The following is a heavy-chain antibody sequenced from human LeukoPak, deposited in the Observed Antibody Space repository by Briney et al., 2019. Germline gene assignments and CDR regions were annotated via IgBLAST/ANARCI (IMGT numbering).Heavy chain of an antibody. CDR1: GGTFSSYA. Sequence: ASVKVSCKASGGTFSSYAISWVRQAPGQGLEWMGRIIPILGIANYAQKFQGRVTITADKSTSTAYMELSSLRSEDTAVYYCARGWKCLGKMYSGYDFSSPSRLGCYYYGMDVWGQGTTVTVSS. CDR2: IIPILGIA. D-gene: IGHD5-12*01. J-gene: IGHJ6*02. V-gene: IGHV1-69*04. CDR3: ARGWKCLGKMYSGYDFSSPSRLGCYYYGMDV.